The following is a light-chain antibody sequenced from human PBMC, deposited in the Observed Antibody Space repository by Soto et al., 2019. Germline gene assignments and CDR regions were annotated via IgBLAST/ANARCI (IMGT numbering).Light chain of an antibody. J-gene: IGKJ1*01. Sequence: PGERATLSCWASETVATNMAWYQQKPGQAPRLLISGASTRAAGISDRFRGSGSGTEFTLTISSLRSEDSAIYYCQQYFDWPPMTFGQGTKVEI. V-gene: IGKV3-15*01. CDR2: GAS. CDR3: QQYFDWPPMT. CDR1: ETVATN.